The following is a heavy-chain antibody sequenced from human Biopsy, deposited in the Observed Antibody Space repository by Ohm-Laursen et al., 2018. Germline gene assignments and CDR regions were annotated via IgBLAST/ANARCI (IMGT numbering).Heavy chain of an antibody. D-gene: IGHD2-2*01. CDR2: NYYSGGH. Sequence: TLSLTCTVSGGSISGYHWSRIRQSPGKGLEWLAYNYYSGGHTTNPSLNRRATMSLDTSKNQFPLRLIYVTAADTAVYYCARMPHFDYWGQGILVTVSS. V-gene: IGHV4-59*01. CDR1: GGSISGYH. CDR3: ARMPHFDY. J-gene: IGHJ4*02.